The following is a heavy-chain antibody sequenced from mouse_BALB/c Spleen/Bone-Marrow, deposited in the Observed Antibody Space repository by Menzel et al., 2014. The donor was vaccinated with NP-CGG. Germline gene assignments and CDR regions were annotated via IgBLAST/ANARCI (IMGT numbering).Heavy chain of an antibody. CDR3: AGGNYGGLYYFDY. J-gene: IGHJ2*01. D-gene: IGHD2-1*01. Sequence: VQLQQSGPSLVKPSQTLSLTCSVTGDSITSGYWNWIRKFPGNKLEYMGYISYSGSTYYNPSLKSRISITRDTSKNQYYLQLNSVTTEDTATYYCAGGNYGGLYYFDYWGQGTTLTVSS. CDR2: ISYSGST. V-gene: IGHV3-8*02. CDR1: GDSITSGY.